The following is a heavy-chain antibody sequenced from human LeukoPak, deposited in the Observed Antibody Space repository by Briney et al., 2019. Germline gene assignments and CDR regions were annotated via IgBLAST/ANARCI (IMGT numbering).Heavy chain of an antibody. Sequence: ASVKVSCKASGYIFTNFGISWVRQATGQGLEWMGWMNPNSGDTGYAQKFQDRVIMTRDTSVSTAYLELSSLRSEDTAVYYCARVPRRGDPFDPWGQGTLVTVSS. D-gene: IGHD3-10*01. CDR1: GYIFTNFG. CDR2: MNPNSGDT. J-gene: IGHJ5*02. V-gene: IGHV1-8*02. CDR3: ARVPRRGDPFDP.